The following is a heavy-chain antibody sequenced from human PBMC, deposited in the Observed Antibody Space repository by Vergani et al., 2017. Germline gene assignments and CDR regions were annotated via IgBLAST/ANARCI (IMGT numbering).Heavy chain of an antibody. CDR1: GGTFSSYT. J-gene: IGHJ4*02. CDR3: SSVEPGDCSGGSCPGDY. CDR2: IIPILGIS. Sequence: QVQLVQSGAEVKKPGSSVKVSCKASGGTFSSYTISWVRQAPGQGLEWMGRIIPILGISNYAQRFQGRVTITADTSTSTAYMELSSLGSEDTAVYYCSSVEPGDCSGGSCPGDYWGQGTLVTVSS. D-gene: IGHD2-15*01. V-gene: IGHV1-69*02.